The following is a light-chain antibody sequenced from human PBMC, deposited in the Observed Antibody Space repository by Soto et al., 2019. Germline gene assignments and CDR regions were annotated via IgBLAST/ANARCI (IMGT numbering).Light chain of an antibody. CDR2: GAS. Sequence: EIVMTQSPATLSVSPGERATLSCRASQSVSSNLAWYQQKTGQAPRLLIYGASTRATGIPARFSGSGSGTGFTLTISSPQSEDFAVYYCQQYNNWPPVTFGQGTRLESK. J-gene: IGKJ5*01. V-gene: IGKV3-15*01. CDR3: QQYNNWPPVT. CDR1: QSVSSN.